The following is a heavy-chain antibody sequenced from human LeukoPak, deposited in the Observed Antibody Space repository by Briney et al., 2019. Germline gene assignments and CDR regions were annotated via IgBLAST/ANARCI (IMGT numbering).Heavy chain of an antibody. CDR2: ISAYNGNT. Sequence: ASVTVSCTASGYTFTSYGISWVRQAPGQGLEWMGWISAYNGNTNYAQKLQGRVTMTTDTSTSTAYVELRSLRSDDTAVYYCAGSSADYDSSGYYYVHWGQGTLVTVSS. CDR3: AGSSADYDSSGYYYVH. V-gene: IGHV1-18*01. D-gene: IGHD3-22*01. J-gene: IGHJ4*02. CDR1: GYTFTSYG.